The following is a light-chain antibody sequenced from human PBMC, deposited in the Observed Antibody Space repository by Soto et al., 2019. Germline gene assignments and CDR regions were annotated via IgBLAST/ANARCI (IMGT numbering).Light chain of an antibody. CDR1: SSDVGGYNC. CDR2: EVS. CDR3: RSYEGSKIPVV. Sequence: QSVLTQPPSASGSPGQSVTISCTGTSSDVGGYNCVSWYQQHPGKAPKLMIYEVSKRPSGVPDRFSGSKSGNTASLTVSGLQAEDEADYYCRSYEGSKIPVVFGGGTKLTVL. V-gene: IGLV2-8*01. J-gene: IGLJ2*01.